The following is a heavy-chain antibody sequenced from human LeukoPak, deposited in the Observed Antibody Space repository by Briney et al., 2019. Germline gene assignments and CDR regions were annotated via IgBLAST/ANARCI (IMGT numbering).Heavy chain of an antibody. CDR1: GFIFSTHA. Sequence: GGSLRLSCVASGFIFSTHAMSWGRLAPGRGLEWVSTISDSGGSTYYTESVKGRFTISRDNSMSTLSLQMKSLRVEDTALYYCARGYCSGGSCTWGLFDSWGQGTLVTVSS. V-gene: IGHV3-23*01. J-gene: IGHJ4*02. CDR3: ARGYCSGGSCTWGLFDS. CDR2: ISDSGGST. D-gene: IGHD2-15*01.